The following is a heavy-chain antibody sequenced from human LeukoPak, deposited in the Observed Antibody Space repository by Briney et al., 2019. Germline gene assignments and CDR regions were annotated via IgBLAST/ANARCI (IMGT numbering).Heavy chain of an antibody. Sequence: PWGSLRLSCAASGFTFSSYAMSWVRQPPGKGLEWVAAISGSGGSTYYADSVNRRFTISRENSKTTLYLQMKSLRAEDTAVYYCAKSGSSLWRSGDYWGQGTLVTVSS. CDR1: GFTFSSYA. V-gene: IGHV3-23*01. D-gene: IGHD6-6*01. J-gene: IGHJ4*02. CDR2: ISGSGGST. CDR3: AKSGSSLWRSGDY.